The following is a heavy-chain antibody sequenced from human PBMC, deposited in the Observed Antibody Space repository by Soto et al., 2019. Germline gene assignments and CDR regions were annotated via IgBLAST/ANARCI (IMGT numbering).Heavy chain of an antibody. CDR1: GFTFSSYA. D-gene: IGHD2-2*01. CDR2: ISGSGGST. CDR3: AKPGIAVVVPVTTSGEYYFDY. V-gene: IGHV3-23*01. J-gene: IGHJ4*02. Sequence: EVQLLESGGGLVQPGGSLRLSCAASGFTFSSYAMSWVRQAPGKGLEWVSAISGSGGSTYYADSVKGRFTISRDNSKNRMYLQMNSLRSEDTAVYYCAKPGIAVVVPVTTSGEYYFDYWGQGTLVTVSS.